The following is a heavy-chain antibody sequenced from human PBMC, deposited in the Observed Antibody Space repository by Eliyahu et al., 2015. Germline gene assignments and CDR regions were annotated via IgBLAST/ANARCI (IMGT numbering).Heavy chain of an antibody. D-gene: IGHD2-21*02. CDR2: IIPXFGTS. CDR3: ARASTYCGGDCYLGNY. V-gene: IGHV1-69*01. CDR1: GXXFSNSA. J-gene: IGHJ4*02. Sequence: QVQLVQSGAXVKKPGSSVKVSCKASGXXFSNSAISWVRQAPGQGLEWLGGIIPXFGTSNYAQKFQGRVTITADESTNTAYMELSSLRSQDTALYYCARASTYCGGDCYLGNYWGQGTLVTVSS.